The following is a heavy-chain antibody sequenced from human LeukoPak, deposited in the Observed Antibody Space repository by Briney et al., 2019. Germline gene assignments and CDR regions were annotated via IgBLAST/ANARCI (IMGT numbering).Heavy chain of an antibody. Sequence: AASVKVSCKASGGTFSSYAISWVRQAPGQGLEWMGGIIPIFGTANYAQKFQGRVTMTRDTSTSTVYMELSSLRSEDTAVYYCARDTVTSRFDYWGQGTLVTASS. D-gene: IGHD4-17*01. V-gene: IGHV1-69*05. J-gene: IGHJ4*02. CDR3: ARDTVTSRFDY. CDR1: GGTFSSYA. CDR2: IIPIFGTA.